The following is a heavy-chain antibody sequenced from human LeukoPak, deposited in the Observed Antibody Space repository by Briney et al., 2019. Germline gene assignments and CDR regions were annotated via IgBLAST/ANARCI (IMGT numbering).Heavy chain of an antibody. V-gene: IGHV3-23*01. CDR1: GFTFSNYA. D-gene: IGHD6-13*01. CDR2: ISGSGGST. Sequence: PGGSLRLSCAASGFTFSNYAMSWVRQAPGKGLEWVSAISGSGGSTYYADSVKGRFTISRDNSRNTLYLQMNSLRAEDTAVYYCATSQQRIAAREKNNRNWFDPWGQGTLVTVSS. CDR3: ATSQQRIAAREKNNRNWFDP. J-gene: IGHJ5*02.